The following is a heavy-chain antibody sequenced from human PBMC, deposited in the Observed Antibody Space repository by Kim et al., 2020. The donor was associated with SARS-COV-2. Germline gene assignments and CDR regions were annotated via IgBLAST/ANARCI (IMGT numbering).Heavy chain of an antibody. D-gene: IGHD6-19*01. J-gene: IGHJ5*02. CDR2: INYSRST. CDR3: ARQGQDTSGWLFDP. V-gene: IGHV4-39*01. Sequence: SETLSLSCTVSGGFISSSNYHWGWIRQPPGKGLEWIGSINYSRSTPYNPSLKSRVTIFVDTSSNQFSLNLRSVTDADTAVYYCARQGQDTSGWLFDPWGHGTLVPVAS. CDR1: GGFISSSNYH.